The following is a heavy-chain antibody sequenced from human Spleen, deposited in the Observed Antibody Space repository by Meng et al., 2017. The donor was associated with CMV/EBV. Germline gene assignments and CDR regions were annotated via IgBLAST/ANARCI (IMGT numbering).Heavy chain of an antibody. CDR2: INRSGNT. CDR3: ARSRALYGMDV. J-gene: IGHJ6*02. V-gene: IGHV4-34*10. Sequence: GSLRLSCGVYGGSLSGYYWSWIRQPPGKGLEWIGEINRSGNTNYNSSLKSRVTMSVDTSKNQFFLRLNSVTGADTAVYYCARSRALYGMDVWGQGTTVTVSS. CDR1: GGSLSGYY.